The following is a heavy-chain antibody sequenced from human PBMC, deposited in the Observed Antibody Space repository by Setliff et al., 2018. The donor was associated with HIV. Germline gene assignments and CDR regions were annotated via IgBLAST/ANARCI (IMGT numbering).Heavy chain of an antibody. Sequence: PGESLKISCVGSGFMFNDYGMSWVRQAPGKGLEWVAGISWDGIKTTYGDSVGGRFTISRDNVEKSVYLQMNRLRNEDTARYYCARDHYLGLDYWGQGSLVTVSS. D-gene: IGHD7-27*01. J-gene: IGHJ4*02. CDR3: ARDHYLGLDY. V-gene: IGHV3-20*04. CDR2: ISWDGIKT. CDR1: GFMFNDYG.